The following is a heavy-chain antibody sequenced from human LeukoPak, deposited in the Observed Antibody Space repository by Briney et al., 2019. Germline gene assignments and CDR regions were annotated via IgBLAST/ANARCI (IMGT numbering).Heavy chain of an antibody. J-gene: IGHJ3*02. CDR3: ARSTIFGVVRYFDAFDI. D-gene: IGHD3-3*01. Sequence: TTSETLSLTCSVSGAPISSYYWTWIRQPAGKGLEWIGRIYASGNTDYNPSLKSRVTMSVDTSKNQFSLKLSSVTAADTAVYYCARSTIFGVVRYFDAFDIWGQGTMVTVSS. V-gene: IGHV4-4*07. CDR1: GAPISSYY. CDR2: IYASGNT.